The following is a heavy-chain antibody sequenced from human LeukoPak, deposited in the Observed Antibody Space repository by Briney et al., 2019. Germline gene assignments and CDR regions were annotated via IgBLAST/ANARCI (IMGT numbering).Heavy chain of an antibody. Sequence: GGSLRLSCAASGFALSSHWMTWVRQVPGRGPEWVANVNRDGSETYYLDSVKGRFTISKDNAKNSLYLQMNSLRAEGTALYHCARNNGMDVWGQGTTVIVSS. CDR2: VNRDGSET. V-gene: IGHV3-7*03. CDR1: GFALSSHW. J-gene: IGHJ6*02. CDR3: ARNNGMDV.